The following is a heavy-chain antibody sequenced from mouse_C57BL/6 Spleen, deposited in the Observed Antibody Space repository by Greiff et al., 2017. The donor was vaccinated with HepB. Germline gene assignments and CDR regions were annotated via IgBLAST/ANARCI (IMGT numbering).Heavy chain of an antibody. CDR3: TRSYGSSYYAMDY. V-gene: IGHV1-5*01. J-gene: IGHJ4*01. CDR1: GYTFTSYW. CDR2: IYPGNSDT. Sequence: EVKLQESGPVLARPGASVKMSCKTSGYTFTSYWMHWVKQRPGQGLEWIGAIYPGNSDTSYNQKFKGKAKLTAVTSASTAYMELSSLTNEDSAVYYCTRSYGSSYYAMDYWGQGTSVTVSS. D-gene: IGHD1-1*01.